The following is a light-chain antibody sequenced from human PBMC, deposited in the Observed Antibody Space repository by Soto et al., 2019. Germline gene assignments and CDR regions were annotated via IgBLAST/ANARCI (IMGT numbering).Light chain of an antibody. V-gene: IGKV3-15*01. CDR1: QSVSTT. CDR3: QQYKDWHTT. CDR2: GAS. J-gene: IGKJ1*01. Sequence: EIAMTQSPATLSVSQGQSVSFRCRHSQSVSTTVAWYHQKPGQAPRLLVYGASTRATGIPAMFSGSGAGTDFTLTITSLQPEDFGVYFCQQYKDWHTTFGQGTTVEIK.